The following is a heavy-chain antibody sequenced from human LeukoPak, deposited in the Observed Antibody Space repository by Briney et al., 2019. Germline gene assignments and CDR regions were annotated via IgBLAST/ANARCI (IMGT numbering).Heavy chain of an antibody. V-gene: IGHV3-11*06. Sequence: PGGSLRLSCAASGFTFSAYYMSWIRQAPGKGLEWVSYISRNSYTNYADSVKGRFTISRDNAKNSLYLQMASLRAEDTAVYYCARMGIAAVGAYYFDYWGQGTLVAVSS. CDR3: ARMGIAAVGAYYFDY. D-gene: IGHD6-13*01. CDR1: GFTFSAYY. J-gene: IGHJ4*02. CDR2: ISRNSYT.